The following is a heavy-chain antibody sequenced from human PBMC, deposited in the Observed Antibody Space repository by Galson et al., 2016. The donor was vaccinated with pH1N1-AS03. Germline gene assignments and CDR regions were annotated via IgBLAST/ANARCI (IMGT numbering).Heavy chain of an antibody. D-gene: IGHD6-19*01. CDR2: LNSTSGNT. Sequence: SVKVSCKASGYSFINYAIHWVRQAPGQRLEWMGRLNSTSGNTEYSQKFQGRVTITRDTSANTGSMELSSLRSEDTAVYYCAKVGIVISSGWYGRFDYWGQGTLVTVSS. J-gene: IGHJ4*02. CDR1: GYSFINYA. CDR3: AKVGIVISSGWYGRFDY. V-gene: IGHV1-3*01.